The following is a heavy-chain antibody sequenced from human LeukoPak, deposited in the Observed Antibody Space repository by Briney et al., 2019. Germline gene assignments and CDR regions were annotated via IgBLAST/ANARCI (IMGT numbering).Heavy chain of an antibody. D-gene: IGHD6-13*01. J-gene: IGHJ4*02. CDR2: TYYRSKWYY. V-gene: IGHV6-1*01. CDR1: GDSVSSNSAA. CDR3: ASGVAAAGFDS. Sequence: SQTLSLTCAISGDSVSSNSAAWSWIRQSPSRGLEWLGRTYYRSKWYYDYAVSVKSRITINPDTSKNQFSQQLNSVAADDTAVYYCASGVAAAGFDSWGQGTLVTVSS.